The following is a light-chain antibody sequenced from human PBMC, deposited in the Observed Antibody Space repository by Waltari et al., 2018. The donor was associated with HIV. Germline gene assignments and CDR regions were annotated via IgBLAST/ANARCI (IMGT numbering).Light chain of an antibody. CDR2: GNN. J-gene: IGLJ3*02. V-gene: IGLV1-40*01. Sequence: QSVLTQPPSVSGAPGQSVTISCTGSSSTIGAGHDAHWYQQLPGTAPKLLIYGNNNRPSGVPDRFSGSKSGTSASLAITGLQAEDEADYYCQSYDSSLSGWVFGGGTKLTVL. CDR3: QSYDSSLSGWV. CDR1: SSTIGAGHD.